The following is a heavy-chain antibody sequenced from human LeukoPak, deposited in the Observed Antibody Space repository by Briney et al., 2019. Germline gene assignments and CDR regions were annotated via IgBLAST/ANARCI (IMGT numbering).Heavy chain of an antibody. CDR1: GYSISSGYY. CDR3: ARRGSSSWKIYYYYYMDV. Sequence: SETLSLTCAVSGYSISSGYYWGWIRPPPGKGLEWIGSIYHSGSTYYNPSLKSRVTISVDTSKNQLSLKLSSVTAADTAVYYCARRGSSSWKIYYYYYMDVWGKGTTVTVSS. CDR2: IYHSGST. J-gene: IGHJ6*03. D-gene: IGHD6-13*01. V-gene: IGHV4-38-2*01.